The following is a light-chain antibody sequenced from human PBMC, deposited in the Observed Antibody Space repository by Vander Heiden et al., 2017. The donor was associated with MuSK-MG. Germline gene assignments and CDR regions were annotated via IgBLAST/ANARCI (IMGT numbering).Light chain of an antibody. V-gene: IGKV3-15*01. Sequence: EIVLTQSPGTLSVSPGERVTLSCRASQTLSNNLAWYQQRPGQSPRLHIYGASTRVTGIPARFSASGSATEFTLTISSLQSEDTAVYFCHQYNDWPFTFGPGTKVHI. CDR1: QTLSNN. CDR2: GAS. CDR3: HQYNDWPFT. J-gene: IGKJ3*01.